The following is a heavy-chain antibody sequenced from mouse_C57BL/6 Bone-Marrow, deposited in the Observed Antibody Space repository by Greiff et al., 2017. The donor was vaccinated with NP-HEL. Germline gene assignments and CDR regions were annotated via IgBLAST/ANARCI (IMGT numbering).Heavy chain of an antibody. CDR3: ARQELSYAMDY. V-gene: IGHV5-6*01. CDR2: ISSGGSYT. J-gene: IGHJ4*01. Sequence: EVQRVESGGDLVKPGGSLKLSCAASGFTFSSYGMSWVRQTPDKRLEWVGTISSGGSYTYSPASVKGRFTISRDNAKNTLYLQMSSLKSEDTAMYYCARQELSYAMDYWGQGTSVTVSS. CDR1: GFTFSSYG.